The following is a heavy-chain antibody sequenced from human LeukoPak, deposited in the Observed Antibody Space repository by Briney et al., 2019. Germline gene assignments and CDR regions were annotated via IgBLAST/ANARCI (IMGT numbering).Heavy chain of an antibody. Sequence: GGSLRLSCAASGFTFSSYEMNWVRQAPGKGLEWVSAISRSAITIYYADSVKGRFTISRDNAKNSLYLQMNSLRAEDTAVYYCARVGVLSSSWLLYWGQGTLVTVSS. CDR3: ARVGVLSSSWLLY. CDR2: ISRSAITI. CDR1: GFTFSSYE. V-gene: IGHV3-48*03. D-gene: IGHD6-13*01. J-gene: IGHJ4*02.